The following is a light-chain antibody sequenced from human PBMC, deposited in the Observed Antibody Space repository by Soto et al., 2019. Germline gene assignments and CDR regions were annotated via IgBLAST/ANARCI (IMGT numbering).Light chain of an antibody. CDR3: QQSNSYWRT. Sequence: VIWMTQAPSLLSASTGDRVTISCRMSQGISSYLAWYQKKPGKDPELLIYDASTLQSGVPSRFRGTVSGTEFTLTINRLQTDDYATYECQQSNSYWRTAGQRTKVDI. J-gene: IGKJ1*01. V-gene: IGKV1D-8*03. CDR1: QGISSY. CDR2: DAS.